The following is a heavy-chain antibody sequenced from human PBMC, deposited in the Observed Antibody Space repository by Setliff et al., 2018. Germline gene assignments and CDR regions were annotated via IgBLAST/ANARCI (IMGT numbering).Heavy chain of an antibody. V-gene: IGHV3-11*06. CDR3: TRQARAPLF. CDR1: GFTFSDYY. Sequence: GGSLRLSCEASGFTFSDYYMSWFRQAPGKGLKSISYISGGSGSDTNYPDSVKGRFTISRDNTKNSVYLQMSSLRVEDTAVYYCTRQARAPLFWGQGALVT. CDR2: ISGGSGSDT. J-gene: IGHJ4*02.